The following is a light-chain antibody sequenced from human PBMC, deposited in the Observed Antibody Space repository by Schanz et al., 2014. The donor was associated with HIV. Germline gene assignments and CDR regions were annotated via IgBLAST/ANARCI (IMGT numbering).Light chain of an antibody. CDR2: DVS. CDR3: SSYTSSTTWV. J-gene: IGLJ3*02. V-gene: IGLV2-14*01. CDR1: NSDIGGHDY. Sequence: QSALTQPASVSGSPGQSITVSCTGTNSDIGGHDYVSWYQQHPGKAPKLMIYDVSKRPSGVPDRFSGSKSGNTASLTISGLQADDEADYYCSSYTSSTTWVFGGGTKLTVL.